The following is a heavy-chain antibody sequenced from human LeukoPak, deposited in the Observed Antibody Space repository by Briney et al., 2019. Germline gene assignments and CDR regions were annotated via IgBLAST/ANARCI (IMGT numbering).Heavy chain of an antibody. D-gene: IGHD3-22*01. J-gene: IGHJ4*02. V-gene: IGHV4-4*07. Sequence: YXGSWIRQPAGKGVEWIGRIYTSGSNNYNPSLKSRVTMSVETYKNQFSLKLSSVTAADTAVYYCARVQGNYYDSSGYYYFDYWGQGTLVTVSS. CDR1: YX. CDR3: ARVQGNYYDSSGYYYFDY. CDR2: IYTSGSN.